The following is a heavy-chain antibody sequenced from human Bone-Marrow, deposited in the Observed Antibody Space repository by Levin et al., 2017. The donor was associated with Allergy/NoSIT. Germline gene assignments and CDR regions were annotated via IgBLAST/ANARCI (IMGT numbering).Heavy chain of an antibody. CDR3: ARDYYDILTGYYKFYWFDP. V-gene: IGHV3-48*01. CDR1: GFTFSSYS. J-gene: IGHJ5*02. Sequence: GGSLRLSCAASGFTFSSYSMNWVRQAPGKGLEWVSYISSSSSTIYYADSVKGRFTISRDNAKNSLYLQMNSLRAEDTAVYYCARDYYDILTGYYKFYWFDPWGQGTLVTVSS. CDR2: ISSSSSTI. D-gene: IGHD3-9*01.